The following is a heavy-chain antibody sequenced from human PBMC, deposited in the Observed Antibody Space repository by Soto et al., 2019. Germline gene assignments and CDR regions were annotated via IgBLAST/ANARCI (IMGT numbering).Heavy chain of an antibody. Sequence: QIQLVESGGGVVQPGTSQKLSCTASGFALSSYGMHWVRQAPGKGLEWVSVISYNGNNKYYADSVRGRFTISRDNSRSMLYLQMDSLRPEDTAVYYCAKDRGHLAVAAITGGGDFDKWGQGTTVTVSS. V-gene: IGHV3-30*18. CDR2: ISYNGNNK. J-gene: IGHJ3*01. D-gene: IGHD6-19*01. CDR3: AKDRGHLAVAAITGGGDFDK. CDR1: GFALSSYG.